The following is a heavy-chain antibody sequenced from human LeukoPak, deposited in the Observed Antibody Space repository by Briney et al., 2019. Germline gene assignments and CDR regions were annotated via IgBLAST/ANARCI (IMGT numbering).Heavy chain of an antibody. CDR1: GGSFSGYY. CDR2: INHSGST. J-gene: IGHJ6*03. V-gene: IGHV4-34*01. CDR3: ASPTPYDFWSGRDYYYYMDV. Sequence: SETLSLTCAVYGGSFSGYYWSWIRQPPGKRLEWIGEINHSGSTNYNPSLKSRVTISVDTSKNQFSLKLSSVAAADTAVYYCASPTPYDFWSGRDYYYYMDVWGKGTTVTVSS. D-gene: IGHD3-3*01.